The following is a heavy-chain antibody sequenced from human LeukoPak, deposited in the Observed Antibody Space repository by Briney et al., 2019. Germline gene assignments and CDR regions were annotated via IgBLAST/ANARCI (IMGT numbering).Heavy chain of an antibody. CDR2: IYSGGST. CDR3: ARDRYDSPLGI. V-gene: IGHV3-53*01. Sequence: QSGGSLRLSCAASGFTVSSNYMSWVRQAPGKGLEWVSGIYSGGSTYYADSVKGRFTISRDNSKNTLYLQMNSLRAEDTAVYYCARDRYDSPLGIWGQGTMVTVSS. CDR1: GFTVSSNY. J-gene: IGHJ3*02. D-gene: IGHD3-22*01.